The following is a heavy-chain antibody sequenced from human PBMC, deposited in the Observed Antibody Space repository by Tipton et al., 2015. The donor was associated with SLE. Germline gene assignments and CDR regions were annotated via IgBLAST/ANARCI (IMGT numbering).Heavy chain of an antibody. CDR2: IKQDGSEK. V-gene: IGHV3-7*01. CDR3: ATVRIAAAGEYFQH. CDR1: GFTFSSYW. Sequence: SLRLSCAASGFTFSSYWMSWVRQAPGKGLEWVAKIKQDGSEKYYVDSVKGRFTISRDNAKNSLYLQMNSLRAEDTAVYYCATVRIAAAGEYFQHWGQGTLVTVSS. D-gene: IGHD6-13*01. J-gene: IGHJ1*01.